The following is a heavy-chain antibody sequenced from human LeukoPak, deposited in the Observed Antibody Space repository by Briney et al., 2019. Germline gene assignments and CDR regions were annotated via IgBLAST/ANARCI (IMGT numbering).Heavy chain of an antibody. CDR3: ARDEGYMVRGTFDY. CDR2: ISSSSSYI. V-gene: IGHV3-21*01. D-gene: IGHD3-10*01. CDR1: GFTFSSYS. Sequence: GGSLRLSCAASGFTFSSYSMNWVRQAPGKGPEWVSSISSSSSYIYYADSVKGRFTISRDNAKNSLYLQMNSLRAEDTAVYYCARDEGYMVRGTFDYWGQGTLVTVSS. J-gene: IGHJ4*02.